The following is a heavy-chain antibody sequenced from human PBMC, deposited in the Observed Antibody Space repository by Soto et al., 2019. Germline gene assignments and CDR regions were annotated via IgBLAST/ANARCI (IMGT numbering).Heavy chain of an antibody. V-gene: IGHV3-23*01. J-gene: IGHJ2*01. CDR3: ARKVPGSTTRPDYWYSDL. CDR1: GFTFISYA. Sequence: EVQLLESGGGLVQPGGSLRLSCAASGFTFISYAMNWVRQAPGKGLQWVSAISGGGDATFYADSVKGRFTISRDNSRNTVTLQMNSLGADDTTVYYCARKVPGSTTRPDYWYSDLWGRGTLVTVSS. D-gene: IGHD3-10*01. CDR2: ISGGGDAT.